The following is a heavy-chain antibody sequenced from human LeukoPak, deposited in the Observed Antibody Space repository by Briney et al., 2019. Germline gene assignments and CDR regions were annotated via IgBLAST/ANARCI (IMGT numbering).Heavy chain of an antibody. Sequence: QPGGSLRLSCSASGFTFSSYVMYWVRQAPGKGLEWVSYISSSGSTIYYADSVKGRFTISRDNAKNSLYLQMSSLRAEDTAVYYCARDDGGGVGLSYFDYWGQGTLVTVSS. CDR2: ISSSGSTI. D-gene: IGHD3-16*01. CDR1: GFTFSSYV. J-gene: IGHJ4*02. V-gene: IGHV3-48*03. CDR3: ARDDGGGVGLSYFDY.